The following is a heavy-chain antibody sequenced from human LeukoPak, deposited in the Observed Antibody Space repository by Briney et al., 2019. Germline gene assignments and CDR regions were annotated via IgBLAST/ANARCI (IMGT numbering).Heavy chain of an antibody. V-gene: IGHV1-2*02. D-gene: IGHD2-2*01. CDR2: INPNSGGT. J-gene: IGHJ4*02. CDR1: GYTFTSYG. Sequence: ASVKVSCKASGYTFTSYGISWVRQAPGQGLEWMGWINPNSGGTNYAQKFQGRVTMTRDTSISTAYMELSRLRSDDTAVYYCARGVPAAIFDYWGQGTLVTVSS. CDR3: ARGVPAAIFDY.